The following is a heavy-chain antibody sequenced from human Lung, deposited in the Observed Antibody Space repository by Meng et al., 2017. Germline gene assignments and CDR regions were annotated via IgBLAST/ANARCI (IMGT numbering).Heavy chain of an antibody. J-gene: IGHJ4*02. CDR1: GRAFSYYY. V-gene: IGHV4-34*01. CDR2: INHSGST. Sequence: QLHRWGEGLCKPSVTLSLVCVAAGRAFSYYYWSWLRQAPGKGLEWIGEINHSGSTNYHPSLESRATISVDTSQNNLSLKLSSVTAADSAVYYCARGPTTMAHDFDYWGQGTLVTVSS. CDR3: ARGPTTMAHDFDY. D-gene: IGHD4-11*01.